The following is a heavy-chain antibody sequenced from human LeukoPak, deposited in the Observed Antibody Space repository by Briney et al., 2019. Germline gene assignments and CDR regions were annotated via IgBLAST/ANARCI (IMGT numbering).Heavy chain of an antibody. CDR2: ISSSSSYI. Sequence: GGSLRLSCAASGFTFSSYSMNWVRQAPGKGLEWVSSISSSSSYIYYADSVKGRFTISRDNAKNSLYLQMNSLRAEDTAVYYCARDSDCSGGSCYWDWGQGTLVAVSS. CDR1: GFTFSSYS. J-gene: IGHJ4*02. D-gene: IGHD2-15*01. V-gene: IGHV3-21*01. CDR3: ARDSDCSGGSCYWD.